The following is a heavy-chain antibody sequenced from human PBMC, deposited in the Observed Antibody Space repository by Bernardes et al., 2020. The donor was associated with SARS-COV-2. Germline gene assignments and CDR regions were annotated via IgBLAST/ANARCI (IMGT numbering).Heavy chain of an antibody. J-gene: IGHJ5*02. CDR1: GGSFSGYY. Sequence: SETLSLTCAVYGGSFSGYYWSWIRQPPGKGLEWIGEINHSGSTNYNPSLKSRVTISVDTSKNQFSLKLSSVTAADTAVYYCAREVISGHRWDNWFDPWGQGTLVTVSS. V-gene: IGHV4-34*01. D-gene: IGHD1-26*01. CDR3: AREVISGHRWDNWFDP. CDR2: INHSGST.